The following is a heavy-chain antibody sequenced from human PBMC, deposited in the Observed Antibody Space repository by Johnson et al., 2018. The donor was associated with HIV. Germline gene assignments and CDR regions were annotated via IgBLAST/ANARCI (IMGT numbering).Heavy chain of an antibody. D-gene: IGHD3-22*01. Sequence: EVQLVESGGGLVQPRRSLRLSCKASGFSFGDYAMSWVRQAPGKGLEWVSTISGSGGSTYYADSVKGRFTISRDNSKNTLYLQMNSLRAEDTAVYYCASRYYDDNTYSDACDIWGQGTMVTVSS. CDR3: ASRYYDDNTYSDACDI. V-gene: IGHV3-23*04. CDR1: GFSFGDYA. J-gene: IGHJ3*02. CDR2: ISGSGGST.